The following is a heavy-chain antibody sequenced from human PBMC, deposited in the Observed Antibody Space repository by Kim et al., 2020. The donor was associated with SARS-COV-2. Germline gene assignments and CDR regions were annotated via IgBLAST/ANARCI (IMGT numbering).Heavy chain of an antibody. CDR1: GFSLSTYGVA. CDR3: AHFLYCCGGYFYFDF. V-gene: IGHV2-5*02. D-gene: IGHD2-15*01. J-gene: IGHJ4*02. Sequence: SGPTLVNPTQTLTLTCTFSGFSLSTYGVAVGWIRQPPGKALEWLALIYWDDDKRYSPSLKRRLTITRETSKNQVVLRMTNMDPVDTATYFCAHFLYCCGGYFYFDFWGQGTPVTVSS. CDR2: IYWDDDK.